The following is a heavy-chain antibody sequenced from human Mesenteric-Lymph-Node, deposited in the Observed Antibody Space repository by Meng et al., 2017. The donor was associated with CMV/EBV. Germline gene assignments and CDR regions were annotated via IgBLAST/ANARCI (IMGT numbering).Heavy chain of an antibody. Sequence: GESLKISCAASGFTFSGSVVHWVRQASGKELEWVGRIRSKANSYATAYAASVKGRFTISRDDSKNTAYLQMNSLEIEDTAVYYCTRHILGMGPRGDFWGQGTLVTVSS. CDR3: TRHILGMGPRGDF. CDR1: GFTFSGSV. V-gene: IGHV3-73*01. CDR2: IRSKANSYAT. J-gene: IGHJ4*02. D-gene: IGHD7-27*01.